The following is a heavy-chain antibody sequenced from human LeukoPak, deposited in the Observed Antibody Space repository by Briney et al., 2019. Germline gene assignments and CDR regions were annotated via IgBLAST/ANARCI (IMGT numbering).Heavy chain of an antibody. CDR2: IDYSGST. J-gene: IGHJ4*02. CDR1: GGSISSSNYY. V-gene: IGHV4-39*01. Sequence: SETLSLTCTVSGGSISSSNYYWGCIRQPPGKGLEWIRRIDYSGSTYYKSSLKSRITISVDTSKNQFSLKLSSVTAADTAVYSCARNVTGGSSGYWRFDYWGQGTLVTVSS. D-gene: IGHD3-22*01. CDR3: ARNVTGGSSGYWRFDY.